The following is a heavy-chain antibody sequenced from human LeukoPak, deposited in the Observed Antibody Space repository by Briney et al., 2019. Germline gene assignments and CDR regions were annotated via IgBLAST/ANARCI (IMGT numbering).Heavy chain of an antibody. V-gene: IGHV4-39*01. CDR3: ATWGTSNRAMDV. Sequence: PSETLSLTCTVSGGSISSSSYYWGWTRPPPGKGLEWIGSIWYSGITYYNPSLKSRVTISVDTSKNQFSLRLTSVTAPDTAVYYCATWGTSNRAMDVWGKGTTVTVSS. CDR2: IWYSGIT. J-gene: IGHJ6*04. CDR1: GGSISSSSYY. D-gene: IGHD1-1*01.